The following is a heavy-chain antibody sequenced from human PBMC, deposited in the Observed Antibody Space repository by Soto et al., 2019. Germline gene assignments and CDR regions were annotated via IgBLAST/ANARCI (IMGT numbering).Heavy chain of an antibody. CDR2: IYTGDSDT. V-gene: IGHV5-51*01. Sequence: GESLKIFCNGSGYSFTSYWIGLVRQMPGKGLEWMGIIYTGDSDTRYSPSFQGQVTISADKSISTAYLQWSSLSDEDTVVYYCARDLRTYEYGMDLWGQGTTVTVSS. D-gene: IGHD4-17*01. CDR3: ARDLRTYEYGMDL. J-gene: IGHJ6*02. CDR1: GYSFTSYW.